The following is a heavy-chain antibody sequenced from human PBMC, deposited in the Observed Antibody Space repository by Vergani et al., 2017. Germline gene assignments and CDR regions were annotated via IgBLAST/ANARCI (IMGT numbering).Heavy chain of an antibody. Sequence: QVQLVESGGRVDQPGRSLRLSCAASGFTLSSYGMHWVRQAPGKGLEWVAVIWSDGSNKYYADSVKGRFTISRDNSKNTLYLQMNSLRAEDTAVYYCARGDYYDSSGNAFDIWGQGTLVTVSS. CDR1: GFTLSSYG. V-gene: IGHV3-33*01. J-gene: IGHJ3*02. CDR2: IWSDGSNK. D-gene: IGHD3-22*01. CDR3: ARGDYYDSSGNAFDI.